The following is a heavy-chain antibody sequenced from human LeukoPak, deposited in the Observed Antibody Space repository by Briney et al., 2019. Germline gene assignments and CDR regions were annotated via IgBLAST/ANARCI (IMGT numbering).Heavy chain of an antibody. CDR1: GITFSNYE. D-gene: IGHD4-17*01. CDR2: ISSRGTTT. CDR3: VRDRGTATVRSFDI. V-gene: IGHV3-48*03. Sequence: PGGSLRLSCAASGITFSNYEMNWVRQAPGKGLEWVSYISSRGTTTHYADSVKGRFIISRDNAENSLYLQMNSLRVEDTALYHCVRDRGTATVRSFDIWGQGTMDTVSS. J-gene: IGHJ3*02.